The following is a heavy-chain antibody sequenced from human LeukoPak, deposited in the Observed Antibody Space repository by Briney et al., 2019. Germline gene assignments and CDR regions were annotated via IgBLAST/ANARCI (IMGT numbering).Heavy chain of an antibody. CDR1: GFTFSSFA. D-gene: IGHD3-22*01. J-gene: IGHJ4*02. CDR2: ISYDGSNK. V-gene: IGHV3-30-3*01. CDR3: AKGGGAYYSDSSTYSAPFEH. Sequence: GGSLRLSCTASGFTFSSFAMHWVRQAPGKGLEWVAVISYDGSNKYFADSVRGRFTISRDNNKNTLFLQMNSLRAEDTAVYYCAKGGGAYYSDSSTYSAPFEHWGQGTLVTVSS.